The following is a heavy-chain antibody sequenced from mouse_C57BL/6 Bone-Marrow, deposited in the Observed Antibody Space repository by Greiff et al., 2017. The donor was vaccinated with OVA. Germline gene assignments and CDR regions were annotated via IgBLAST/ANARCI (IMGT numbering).Heavy chain of an antibody. J-gene: IGHJ2*01. Sequence: EVKLMESGGGLVKPGGSLKLSCAASGFTFSDYGMHWVRQAPEKGLEWVAYISSGSSTIYYADTVKGRFTISRDNAKNTLFLQMTSLRSEDTAMYYCARRRLRVYYFDYWGQGTTLTVSS. CDR3: ARRRLRVYYFDY. V-gene: IGHV5-17*01. CDR1: GFTFSDYG. CDR2: ISSGSSTI.